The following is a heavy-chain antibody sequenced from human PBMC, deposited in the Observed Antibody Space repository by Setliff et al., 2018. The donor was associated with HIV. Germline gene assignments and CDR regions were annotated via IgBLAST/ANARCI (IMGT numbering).Heavy chain of an antibody. V-gene: IGHV3-7*05. J-gene: IGHJ4*02. CDR1: GFLFHTYW. Sequence: GGSLRLSCAASGFLFHTYWMSWVRQAPGKGLEWVANIKQDGSEKNYMDSVKGRFTISRDNAKNSLYLQVNSLRVEDTAVYYCATDCAVVGGTGSLDSWGQGTLVTVSS. CDR2: IKQDGSEK. D-gene: IGHD1-26*01. CDR3: ATDCAVVGGTGSLDS.